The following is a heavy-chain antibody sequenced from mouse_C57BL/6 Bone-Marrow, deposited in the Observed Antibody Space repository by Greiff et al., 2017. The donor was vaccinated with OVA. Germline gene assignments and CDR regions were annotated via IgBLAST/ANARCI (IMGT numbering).Heavy chain of an antibody. CDR1: GFTFSDYY. CDR3: ARDGGPFYYAMDY. V-gene: IGHV5-16*01. Sequence: EVMLVESEGGLVQPGSSMKLSCTASGFTFSDYYMAWVRQVPEKGLEWVANINYDGSSTYYLDSLKSRFIISRDNAKNILYLQMSSLKSEDTATYYCARDGGPFYYAMDYWGQGTSVTVSS. CDR2: INYDGSST. J-gene: IGHJ4*01.